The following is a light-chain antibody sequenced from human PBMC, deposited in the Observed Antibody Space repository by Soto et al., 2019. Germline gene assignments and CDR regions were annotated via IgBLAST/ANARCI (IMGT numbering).Light chain of an antibody. J-gene: IGKJ1*01. CDR2: DAS. CDR1: RSVSSN. CDR3: QEYNNWPRT. V-gene: IGKV3-15*01. Sequence: EIGMAQSPATLSVSSGERAPLSLRASRSVSSNLAWYQQKPGQAPRLLIYDASTRATGIPARFSGSGSGTEFTLTISSLQSGDFALYYCQEYNNWPRTFGPGTKVDIK.